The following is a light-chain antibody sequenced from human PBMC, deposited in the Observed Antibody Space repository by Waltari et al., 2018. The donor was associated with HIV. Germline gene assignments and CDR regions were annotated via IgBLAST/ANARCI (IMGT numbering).Light chain of an antibody. CDR3: CSYAGSYTFG. CDR2: DVT. Sequence: QSALTQPRSVSGSPGQSVTISCTGTSSDVGRYNYVSWYQQPPGKAPKLMIDDVTKRPSGVPDRFSGSKSGNTASLTISGLQAEDEADYYCCSYAGSYTFGFGGGTKLTVL. CDR1: SSDVGRYNY. J-gene: IGLJ3*02. V-gene: IGLV2-11*01.